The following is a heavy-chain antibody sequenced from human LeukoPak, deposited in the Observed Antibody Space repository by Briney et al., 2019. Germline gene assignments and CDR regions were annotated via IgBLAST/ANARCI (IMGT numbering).Heavy chain of an antibody. J-gene: IGHJ6*02. CDR3: ASTGYSKGGYYYGMDV. CDR2: IIPILGIA. CDR1: GGTFSSYA. V-gene: IGHV1-69*04. Sequence: GASVKVSCKASGGTFSSYAISWVRQAPGQGLEWMGRIIPILGIANYAQKFQGRVTITADKSTSTAYMELSSLRSEDTAVYYCASTGYSKGGYYYGMDVWGQGTTVTVSS. D-gene: IGHD6-13*01.